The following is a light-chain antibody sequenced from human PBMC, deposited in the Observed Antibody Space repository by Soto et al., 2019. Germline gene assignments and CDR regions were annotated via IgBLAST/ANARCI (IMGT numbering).Light chain of an antibody. J-gene: IGKJ1*01. Sequence: EIVLTQSPGTLSLSPGERATLSCRASQSVRSSYLAWYQQRPGEAPSLLIYGASSRATGVPDRFSGSGSGTDFTLTISRLEPEDFAVYYCQQYGSSPWTFGQGTRVELK. CDR2: GAS. CDR3: QQYGSSPWT. CDR1: QSVRSSY. V-gene: IGKV3-20*01.